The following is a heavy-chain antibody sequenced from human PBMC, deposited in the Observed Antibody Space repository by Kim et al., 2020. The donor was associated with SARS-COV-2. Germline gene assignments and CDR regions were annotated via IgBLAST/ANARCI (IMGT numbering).Heavy chain of an antibody. CDR3: ARDLAANDY. V-gene: IGHV3-11*05. CDR2: YT. Sequence: YTNYAASGKGRFTISRDNAKNSLYLQMNSLRAEDTAVYYCARDLAANDYWGQGTLVTVSS. J-gene: IGHJ4*02. D-gene: IGHD6-25*01.